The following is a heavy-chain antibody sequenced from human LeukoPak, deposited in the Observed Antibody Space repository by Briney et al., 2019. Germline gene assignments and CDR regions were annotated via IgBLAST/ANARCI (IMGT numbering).Heavy chain of an antibody. CDR2: IRYDGSNK. V-gene: IGHV3-30*02. CDR3: AKESSYGGVEWFPMYYFDY. Sequence: GGSLRLSCAASGFTFSSYGMHWVRQAPGKGLEWVAFIRYDGSNKYYADSVKGRFTISRDNSKNTLYLQMNSLRAEDTAVYYCAKESSYGGVEWFPMYYFDYWGQGTLVTVSS. D-gene: IGHD3-3*01. CDR1: GFTFSSYG. J-gene: IGHJ4*02.